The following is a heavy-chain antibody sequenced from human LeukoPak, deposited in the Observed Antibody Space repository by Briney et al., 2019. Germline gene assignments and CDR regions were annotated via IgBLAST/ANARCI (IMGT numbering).Heavy chain of an antibody. V-gene: IGHV3-15*01. CDR2: IKSKTDGGTT. J-gene: IGHJ4*02. CDR1: GFTFSNAW. D-gene: IGHD3-3*01. CDR3: TTEIRFLEWLFFAKGQMQSTFDY. Sequence: GGSLRLSCAASGFTFSNAWMSWVRQAPGKGLEWVGRIKSKTDGGTTDYVAPVKGRFTISRDDSKNTLYLQMNSLKTEDTAVYYCTTEIRFLEWLFFAKGQMQSTFDYWGQGTLVTVSS.